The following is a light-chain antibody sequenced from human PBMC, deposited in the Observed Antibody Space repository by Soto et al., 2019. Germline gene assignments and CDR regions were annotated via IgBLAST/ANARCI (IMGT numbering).Light chain of an antibody. CDR1: SSDVGSYHY. CDR3: SSYAGSIL. Sequence: QSVLTQPPSASGSPGQSVTISWTGSSSDVGSYHYVSWYQQHPGKAPKLMIYEVSKRPSGVPDRFSGSKSGNTASLTVSGLQAEDEADYYCSSYAGSILFGTGTKLTVL. V-gene: IGLV2-8*01. J-gene: IGLJ1*01. CDR2: EVS.